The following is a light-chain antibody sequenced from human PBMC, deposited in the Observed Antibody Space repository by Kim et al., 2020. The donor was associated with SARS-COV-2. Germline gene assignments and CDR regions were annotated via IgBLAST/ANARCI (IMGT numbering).Light chain of an antibody. J-gene: IGKJ1*01. V-gene: IGKV3-11*01. CDR3: QQRGNSWT. CDR2: GAL. Sequence: SLSPGERATRSCRASHSVSGNLAWYQQKPGQAPRLVIYGALNRATGIPARFSGSGYGTDFTLTISSLEPEDFAVYYCQQRGNSWTFGLGTKVDIK. CDR1: HSVSGN.